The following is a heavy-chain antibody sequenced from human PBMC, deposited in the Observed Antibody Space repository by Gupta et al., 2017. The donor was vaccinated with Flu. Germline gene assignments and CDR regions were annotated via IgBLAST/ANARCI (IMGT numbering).Heavy chain of an antibody. CDR3: ARGPPFDY. Sequence: QVQLQESGPGLVRPSETLSLTCTVSGHSIGSDYWSWVRQPPGKGPEWVAYIYNTGSTNYNPSLKSRLSISVDTAKNQFSLRLNSVTAADTAIYCCARGPPFDYWGQGTLVTVSS. CDR1: GHSIGSDY. CDR2: IYNTGST. J-gene: IGHJ4*02. V-gene: IGHV4-59*01.